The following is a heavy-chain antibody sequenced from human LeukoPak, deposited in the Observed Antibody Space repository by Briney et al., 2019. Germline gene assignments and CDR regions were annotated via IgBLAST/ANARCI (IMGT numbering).Heavy chain of an antibody. D-gene: IGHD2-21*01. CDR2: MNPNSGNT. V-gene: IGHV1-8*01. CDR3: ARGPIVVVRRPFYYFDY. Sequence: ASVKVSCKASGYTFTSYDINWLRQATGQGLEWMGWMNPNSGNTGYAQKFQGRVTMTRNTSISTAYMELSSLRSEDTAVYYCARGPIVVVRRPFYYFDYWGQGTLVTVSS. CDR1: GYTFTSYD. J-gene: IGHJ4*02.